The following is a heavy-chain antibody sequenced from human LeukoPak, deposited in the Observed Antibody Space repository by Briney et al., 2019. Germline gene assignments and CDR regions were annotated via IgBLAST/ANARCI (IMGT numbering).Heavy chain of an antibody. CDR1: GFTFSSYE. J-gene: IGHJ6*03. CDR3: AKDAGGWYFYYYYMDV. V-gene: IGHV3-48*03. CDR2: ISSSDSTI. Sequence: PGGSLRLSRAASGFTFSSYEMNWVRQAPGKGLEWVSYISSSDSTIYCADSVKGRFTISRDNSKNTLYLQMNSLRAEDTAVYYCAKDAGGWYFYYYYMDVWGKGTTVTISS. D-gene: IGHD6-19*01.